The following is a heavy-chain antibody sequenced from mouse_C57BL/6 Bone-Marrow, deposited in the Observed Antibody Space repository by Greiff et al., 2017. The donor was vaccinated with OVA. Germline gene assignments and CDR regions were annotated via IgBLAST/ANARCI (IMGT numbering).Heavy chain of an antibody. J-gene: IGHJ1*03. D-gene: IGHD1-1*01. Sequence: QVQLQHPGAELVKPGASVKLSCKASGYSFTSYWMHWVKQRPGQGLEWMGMIHPNSGSTYYNEQFKSKATLTVDKSSLTAYMQLNSLRAEDSAVYFCARSYCNGSSPGCCDDWDTGTTVTVSS. V-gene: IGHV1-64*01. CDR2: IHPNSGST. CDR3: ARSYCNGSSPGCCDD. CDR1: GYSFTSYW.